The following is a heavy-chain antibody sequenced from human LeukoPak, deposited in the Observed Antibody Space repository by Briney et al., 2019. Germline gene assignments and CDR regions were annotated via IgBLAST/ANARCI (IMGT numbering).Heavy chain of an antibody. CDR2: IYYSGST. J-gene: IGHJ4*02. CDR1: GGSISSSSYY. D-gene: IGHD6-19*01. V-gene: IGHV4-39*07. CDR3: ARGGTQASSGWYFDY. Sequence: SETLSLTCTVSGGSISSSSYYWGWIRQPPGKGLEWIGSIYYSGSTYYNPSLKSRVTISVDTSKNQFSLKLSSVTAADTAVYYCARGGTQASSGWYFDYWGQGTLVTVSS.